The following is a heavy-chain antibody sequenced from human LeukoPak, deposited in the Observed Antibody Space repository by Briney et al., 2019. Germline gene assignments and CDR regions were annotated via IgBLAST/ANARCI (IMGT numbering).Heavy chain of an antibody. CDR2: IYHSGST. CDR3: ARLGYCSSASCGPLDY. Sequence: SETLSLTCAVSGGSISSGGYSWSWIRQPPGKGLEWIGYIYHSGSTYYNPSLKSRVTISVDRSKNQFSLKLSSVTAADTALYYCARLGYCSSASCGPLDYWGQGTLVTVSS. D-gene: IGHD2-2*01. CDR1: GGSISSGGYS. J-gene: IGHJ4*02. V-gene: IGHV4-30-2*01.